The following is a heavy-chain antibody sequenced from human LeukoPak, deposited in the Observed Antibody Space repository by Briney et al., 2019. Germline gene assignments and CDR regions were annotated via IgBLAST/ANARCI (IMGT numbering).Heavy chain of an antibody. J-gene: IGHJ4*02. CDR3: ARGSDGYYFDY. CDR1: GYTFTTYY. V-gene: IGHV1-46*01. CDR2: INPSGGST. Sequence: ASVTVSFTASGYTFTTYYMHWVRQAPGQGLEWMGIINPSGGSTSYAQKFQGRVTMTRDTSTSTVYMELSSLRSEDTAVYYCARGSDGYYFDYWGQGTLVTVSS.